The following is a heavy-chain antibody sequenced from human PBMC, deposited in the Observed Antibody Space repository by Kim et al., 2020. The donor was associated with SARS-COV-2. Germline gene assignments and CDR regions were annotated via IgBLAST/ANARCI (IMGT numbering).Heavy chain of an antibody. V-gene: IGHV4-34*01. D-gene: IGHD2-2*01. J-gene: IGHJ4*02. CDR2: INHTGST. CDR1: GGSFSGYY. Sequence: SETLSLTCAVYGGSFSGYYWTWIRQPPGKGLEWIGEINHTGSTNYNPSLKSRVTISVDTSKNQFSLKLSSVTAADTAVYYCARRDQKYHLLRYFDYWGQGTLVTVSS. CDR3: ARRDQKYHLLRYFDY.